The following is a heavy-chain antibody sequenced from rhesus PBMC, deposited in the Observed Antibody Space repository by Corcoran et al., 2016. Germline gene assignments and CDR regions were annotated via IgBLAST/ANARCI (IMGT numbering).Heavy chain of an antibody. CDR2: ISSGSGSPT. CDR1: GFTSSDHY. D-gene: IGHD3-16*01. CDR3: ASNSGSYYYGY. J-gene: IGHJ4*01. Sequence: EVQLVESGGGLVQPGGSLRLSCAASGFTSSDHYMDWVRRAPGKGLEGVSSISSGSGSPTFYPDSVKSRLHISRDTAKNTVYLQMNSLRAEDTAVYYCASNSGSYYYGYWGQGVLVTVSS. V-gene: IGHV3-110*02.